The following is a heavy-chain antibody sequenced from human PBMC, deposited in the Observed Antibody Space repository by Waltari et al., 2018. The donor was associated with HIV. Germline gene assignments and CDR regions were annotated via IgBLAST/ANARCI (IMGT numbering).Heavy chain of an antibody. D-gene: IGHD2-2*02. CDR3: ARDLEYQLPYQMDV. CDR2: IIPSFRKA. J-gene: IGHJ6*02. CDR1: GGTFSSYA. Sequence: QVQLVQSGAEVKKPGSSVKVSCKASGGTFSSYAISWVRQAPGQGLEWMGGIIPSFRKANCAQMFQGRSTITADKSTSTAYIELSSLRSEETGVYYCARDLEYQLPYQMDVWGQGTTVTVSS. V-gene: IGHV1-69*06.